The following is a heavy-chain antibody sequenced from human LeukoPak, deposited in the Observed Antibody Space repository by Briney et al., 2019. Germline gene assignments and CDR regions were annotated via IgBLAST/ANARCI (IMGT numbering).Heavy chain of an antibody. J-gene: IGHJ3*02. Sequence: QPGGSLRLSCSASGSTFSSFAMHWVRQPPGKGLKSASAISADESSTYYADSVKGRFTVSRDNSKNSLYLQMSSLRVEDTAVYYCVREGSVNTFGIWGQGTVVTVSS. D-gene: IGHD2-15*01. CDR1: GSTFSSFA. V-gene: IGHV3-64D*09. CDR2: ISADESST. CDR3: VREGSVNTFGI.